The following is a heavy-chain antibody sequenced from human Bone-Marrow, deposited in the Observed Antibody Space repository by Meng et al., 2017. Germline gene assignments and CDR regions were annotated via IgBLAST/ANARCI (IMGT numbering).Heavy chain of an antibody. Sequence: QVQLQQWGAGLLKPSETLSLTCSVYGVSFSGYYWSWIRQPPGKGLEWXGEINHSGSTNYNPSLKSRVTISVDTSKNQFSLKLSSVTAADTAVYYCARDGGYWGQGTLVTVSS. CDR2: INHSGST. V-gene: IGHV4-34*01. CDR1: GVSFSGYY. D-gene: IGHD3-16*01. J-gene: IGHJ4*02. CDR3: ARDGGY.